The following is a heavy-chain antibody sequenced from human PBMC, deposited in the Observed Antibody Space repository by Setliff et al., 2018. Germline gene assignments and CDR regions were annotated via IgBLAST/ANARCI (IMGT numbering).Heavy chain of an antibody. CDR1: GGSISSYY. CDR2: IHYSVST. J-gene: IGHJ4*02. V-gene: IGHV4-59*08. Sequence: SETLSLTCTVSGGSISSYYWSWIRQPPGKGLEWIGFIHYSVSTNYNPSLKSRVTMSLDTSKNQFSLNLYSVTAADTAVYYCARAFDSSGYYGESHTHYFDNWGQGTLVTVSS. D-gene: IGHD3-22*01. CDR3: ARAFDSSGYYGESHTHYFDN.